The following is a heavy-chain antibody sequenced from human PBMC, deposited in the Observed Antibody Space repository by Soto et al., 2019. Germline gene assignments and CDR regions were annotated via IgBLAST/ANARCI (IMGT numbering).Heavy chain of an antibody. Sequence: ASVTVSWPGSGGALPSCVGSWVRQDHEQRLEWMGWINASNGNTKYSQKFQGRVTITRDTSASTAYMELSSLRSEDTAVYYCAREKGSSIAARSYFQHWGQGTLVTVSS. V-gene: IGHV1-3*01. CDR2: INASNGNT. CDR1: GGALPSCV. CDR3: AREKGSSIAARSYFQH. D-gene: IGHD6-6*01. J-gene: IGHJ1*01.